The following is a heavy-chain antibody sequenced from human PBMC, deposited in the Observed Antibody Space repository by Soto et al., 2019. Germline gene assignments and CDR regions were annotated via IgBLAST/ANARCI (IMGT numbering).Heavy chain of an antibody. D-gene: IGHD2-21*02. J-gene: IGHJ4*02. CDR2: VNPSGGHT. CDR3: ARGGHVVVVTAALDY. V-gene: IGHV1-46*01. CDR1: GYTFTSYG. Sequence: GASVKVSCKASGYTFTSYGISWVRQAPGQGLEWMGTVNPSGGHTTYAQHLLGRVTMTRDTSTSTLYMELISLTSDDTALYYCARGGHVVVVTAALDYWGQGPLVTVSP.